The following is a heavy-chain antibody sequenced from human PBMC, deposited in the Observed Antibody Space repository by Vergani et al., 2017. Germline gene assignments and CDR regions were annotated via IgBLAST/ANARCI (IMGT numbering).Heavy chain of an antibody. CDR1: GYIFTIYW. CDR3: AVGYCSGGSCRSRYYYGMDF. J-gene: IGHJ6*02. V-gene: IGHV5-10-1*01. Sequence: EVQLVQSGAEVTKPGESLRLPCKGSGYIFTIYWISWVRQMPGKGLEWMGRIDPSDSYTNYSQSFQGHVTISADKSISTAYLEWSSLKASDTAMYYCAVGYCSGGSCRSRYYYGMDFWGQGTTVTVSS. CDR2: IDPSDSYT. D-gene: IGHD2-15*01.